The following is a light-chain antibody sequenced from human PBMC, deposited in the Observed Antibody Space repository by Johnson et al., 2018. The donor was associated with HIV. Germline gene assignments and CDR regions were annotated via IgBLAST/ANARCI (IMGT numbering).Light chain of an antibody. J-gene: IGLJ1*01. CDR1: SSNIGNNY. CDR3: GTWDSGLGARYV. Sequence: QSVLTQPPSLSAAPGQTVTISCSGSSSNIGNNYVSWYQQLPGTAPKLLIYDNDKRPSGIPDRFSGSKSGTSATLGITGLQTGDEADYYCGTWDSGLGARYVFGTGTKVTVL. CDR2: DND. V-gene: IGLV1-51*01.